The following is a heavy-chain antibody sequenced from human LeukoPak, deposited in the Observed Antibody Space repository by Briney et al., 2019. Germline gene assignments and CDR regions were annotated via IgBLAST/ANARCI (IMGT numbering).Heavy chain of an antibody. Sequence: GGSLRLSCAASGFTFSSYWMHWVRQAPGKGLVWVSRINSDGSSTSYADSVKGRFTISRDNAKNSLYLQMNSLRAEDTALYYCAKARVVYAIHSPAFDYWGQGTLVTVSS. D-gene: IGHD2-8*02. J-gene: IGHJ4*02. CDR2: INSDGSST. CDR3: AKARVVYAIHSPAFDY. V-gene: IGHV3-74*01. CDR1: GFTFSSYW.